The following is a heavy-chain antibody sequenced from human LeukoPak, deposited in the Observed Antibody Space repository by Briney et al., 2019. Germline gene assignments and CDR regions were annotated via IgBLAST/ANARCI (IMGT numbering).Heavy chain of an antibody. Sequence: VASVKVSCKASGYTFTSYYMHWVRQAPGQGLEWMGLINPRGGRTNYAQTFQGRDTITRDTTTNTVYMEMSRERAEDTAVYYCARGPSITMFRGGQWYYYMDVWGKGTTVTISS. CDR2: INPRGGRT. V-gene: IGHV1-46*01. CDR1: GYTFTSYY. J-gene: IGHJ6*03. CDR3: ARGPSITMFRGGQWYYYMDV. D-gene: IGHD3-10*01.